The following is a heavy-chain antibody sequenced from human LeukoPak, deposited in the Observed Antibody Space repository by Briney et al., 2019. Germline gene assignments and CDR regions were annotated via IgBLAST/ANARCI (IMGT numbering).Heavy chain of an antibody. Sequence: SETLSLTCTVSGGTISSSSYYWGWIRQPPGKGLEWIGSIYYSGGTYYNPSLKSRVSISVDTSKNQFSLKLSSVTAADTAVYYCARHLNYYYYMDVWGKGTTVTVSS. D-gene: IGHD3-9*01. J-gene: IGHJ6*03. CDR3: ARHLNYYYYMDV. CDR1: GGTISSSSYY. V-gene: IGHV4-39*01. CDR2: IYYSGGT.